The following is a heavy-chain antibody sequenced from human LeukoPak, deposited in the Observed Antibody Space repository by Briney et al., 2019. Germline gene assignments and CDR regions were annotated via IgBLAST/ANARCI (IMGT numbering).Heavy chain of an antibody. J-gene: IGHJ4*02. CDR2: IYHSGST. D-gene: IGHD3-10*01. CDR3: ARRPSGSYRLDY. CDR1: GGSISSGGYS. Sequence: PSQTLSLTCAVSGGSISSGGYSWSCIRQPPGKGLEWIGYIYHSGSTNYNPSLWSRVTISVDTSKNQFSLKLNSVAAADTAVYYCARRPSGSYRLDYWGQGTLVTVSS. V-gene: IGHV4-30-2*02.